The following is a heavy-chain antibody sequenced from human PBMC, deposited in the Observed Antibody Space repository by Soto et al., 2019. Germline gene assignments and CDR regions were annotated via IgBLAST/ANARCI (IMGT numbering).Heavy chain of an antibody. Sequence: PXESLKISFQGSGYTFSNHWINWVRLVPGKGLEWMGIIFPRDSYTRYSPSLQGQVIISVDKSTNTAYLQWTRLTASDTAIYYCAKSIEGGPMDVWGQGTTVTVSS. CDR2: IFPRDSYT. CDR3: AKSIEGGPMDV. CDR1: GYTFSNHW. J-gene: IGHJ6*02. V-gene: IGHV5-51*01. D-gene: IGHD1-26*01.